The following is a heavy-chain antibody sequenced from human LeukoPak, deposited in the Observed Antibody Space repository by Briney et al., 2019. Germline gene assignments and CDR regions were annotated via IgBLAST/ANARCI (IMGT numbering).Heavy chain of an antibody. CDR3: AKGRSSTWSFDF. Sequence: PGRSLRLSCAASGFTFSTYGMHWVRQAPGKGLEWVAVISYDGSNKYYADSVKGRFTISRDDSKNTLYLQMDSLRPEDTAVYYCAKGRSSTWSFDFWGQGTLVTVSS. V-gene: IGHV3-30*18. CDR2: ISYDGSNK. J-gene: IGHJ4*02. D-gene: IGHD6-13*01. CDR1: GFTFSTYG.